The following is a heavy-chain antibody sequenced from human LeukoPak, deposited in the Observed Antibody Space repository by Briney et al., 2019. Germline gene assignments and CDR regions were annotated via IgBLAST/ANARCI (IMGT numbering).Heavy chain of an antibody. J-gene: IGHJ5*02. CDR1: GFTFSSYW. V-gene: IGHV3-7*01. Sequence: GGSLRLSCVASGFTFSSYWMSWVRQAPGKGLEWVANIKQDGSEKYYVDSVKGRFTISRDNAKNSLYLQMNSLRAEDTAVYYCARASIVGATSWFDPWGQGTLVTVSS. D-gene: IGHD1-26*01. CDR2: IKQDGSEK. CDR3: ARASIVGATSWFDP.